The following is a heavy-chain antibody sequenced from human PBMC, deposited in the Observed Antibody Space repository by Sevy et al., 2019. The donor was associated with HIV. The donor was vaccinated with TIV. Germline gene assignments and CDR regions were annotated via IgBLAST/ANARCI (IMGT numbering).Heavy chain of an antibody. V-gene: IGHV4-39*01. CDR3: AGPILTYNNGWSYYDY. J-gene: IGHJ4*02. D-gene: IGHD6-19*01. Sequence: SETLSLTCTVSGASISSSGYYWGWIRQPPGKGLEWIASINYSGSTLYNPSLKSRVTISADTSKNQFSLDLNTVTAAVTAIYYCAGPILTYNNGWSYYDYWGQGTVVTVSS. CDR2: INYSGST. CDR1: GASISSSGYY.